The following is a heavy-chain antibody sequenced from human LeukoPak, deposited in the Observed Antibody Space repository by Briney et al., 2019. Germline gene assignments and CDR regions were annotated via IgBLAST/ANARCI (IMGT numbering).Heavy chain of an antibody. D-gene: IGHD3-3*01. CDR2: INHSGST. J-gene: IGHJ3*02. V-gene: IGHV4-34*01. CDR3: ARRITIFGVVTGPFDI. CDR1: GGSFSGYY. Sequence: SSETLSLTCAVYGGSFSGYYWSWIRQPPGKGLEWIGEINHSGSTNYNPSLKSRVTISVDTSQNQFSLKLSSVTAADTAVYYCARRITIFGVVTGPFDIWGQGTMVTVSS.